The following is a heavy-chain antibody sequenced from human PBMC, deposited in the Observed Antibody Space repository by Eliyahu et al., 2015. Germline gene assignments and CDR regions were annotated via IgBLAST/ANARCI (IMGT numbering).Heavy chain of an antibody. J-gene: IGHJ1*01. V-gene: IGHV4-39*01. CDR3: ARQGGSSLSFFQH. CDR2: IYYGGST. CDR1: GGSISSSSYY. Sequence: QLQLQESGPGLVKPSETLSLTCTVSGGSISSSSYYWGWIRQPPGKGLEWIGSIYYGGSTYYNPSLKSRVTISVDTSKNQXSLKLSSVTAADTAVYYCARQGGSSLSFFQHWGQGTLVTVSS. D-gene: IGHD1-26*01.